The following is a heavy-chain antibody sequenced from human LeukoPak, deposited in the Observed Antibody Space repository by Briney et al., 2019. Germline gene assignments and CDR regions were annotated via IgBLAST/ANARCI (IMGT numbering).Heavy chain of an antibody. V-gene: IGHV3-30*03. D-gene: IGHD6-13*01. CDR3: ASPTYSSSFYYYYGMDV. J-gene: IGHJ6*02. CDR2: ISYDGSNK. CDR1: GFTFNNYG. Sequence: PGRSLRLSCTASGFTFNNYGMHWVRQAPGKGLEWVAVISYDGSNKYYADSVKGRFTISRDNSKNTLYLQMNSLRAEDTAVYYCASPTYSSSFYYYYGMDVWGQGTTVTVSS.